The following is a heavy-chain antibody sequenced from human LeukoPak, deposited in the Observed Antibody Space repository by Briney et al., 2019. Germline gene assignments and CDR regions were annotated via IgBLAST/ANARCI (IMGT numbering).Heavy chain of an antibody. CDR1: GFTFSSYW. V-gene: IGHV3-7*01. J-gene: IGHJ6*03. Sequence: GGSLRLSCAASGFTFSSYWMSWVRQAPGKGLEWVANIKQDGSEKYYVDSVKGRFTISRDNAKNSLYLQMNSLRAEDTAVYYCARVRSGGDYYYYYMDVWGKGTTVTVSS. D-gene: IGHD3-3*01. CDR2: IKQDGSEK. CDR3: ARVRSGGDYYYYYMDV.